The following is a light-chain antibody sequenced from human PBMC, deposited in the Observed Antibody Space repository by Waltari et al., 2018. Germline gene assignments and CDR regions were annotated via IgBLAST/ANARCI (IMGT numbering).Light chain of an antibody. CDR3: AVWDDSLNGPV. J-gene: IGLJ2*01. V-gene: IGLV1-44*01. Sequence: QSVLPQPASASGTPGPRVTISCSGSNSNVGVNPVHTYQQFPGTAPKLLIYIDNLRPSGIPDRFSGSKSGTSASLAISGLQSEDEADYYCAVWDDSLNGPVFGGGTKLTVL. CDR1: NSNVGVNP. CDR2: IDN.